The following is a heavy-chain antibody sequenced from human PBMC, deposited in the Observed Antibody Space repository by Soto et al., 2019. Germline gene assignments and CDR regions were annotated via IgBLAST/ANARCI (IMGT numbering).Heavy chain of an antibody. D-gene: IGHD1-7*01. Sequence: GGSLRLSCAASGLTFSDYYMSWISKDPGKGLEWVSYISSSSSYTNYADSVKGRVTISRDNAKNSLYLQMNSLRAEDTAVYYCGRGGNWNYHDYRGQGTLVTVSS. CDR3: GRGGNWNYHDY. CDR2: ISSSSSYT. V-gene: IGHV3-11*06. J-gene: IGHJ4*02. CDR1: GLTFSDYY.